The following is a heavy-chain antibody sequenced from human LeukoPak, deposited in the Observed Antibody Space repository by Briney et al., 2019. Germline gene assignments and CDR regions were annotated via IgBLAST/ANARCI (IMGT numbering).Heavy chain of an antibody. CDR3: ARRSEFGVLYYMDV. D-gene: IGHD3-16*01. J-gene: IGHJ6*03. CDR1: GFTFSTYA. CDR2: ISGSNPGT. Sequence: PGGSLRLSCAASGFTFSTYAMSWVRHTPGKGLEWVAAISGSNPGTYHANSVRGRFTISRDNAKNSLYLQMNSLRAEDTAVYYCARRSEFGVLYYMDVWGKGTTVIVSS. V-gene: IGHV3-23*01.